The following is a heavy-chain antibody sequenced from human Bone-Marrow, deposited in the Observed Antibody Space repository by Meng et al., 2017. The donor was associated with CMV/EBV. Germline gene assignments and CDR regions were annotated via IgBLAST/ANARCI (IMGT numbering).Heavy chain of an antibody. J-gene: IGHJ4*02. V-gene: IGHV3-30*02. CDR3: AKDRVAAAGIYDDY. Sequence: GGSLRLSCAASGFTFSSYGMHWVRQAPGKGLEWVAFIRYDGSNKYYADSVKGRFTISRDNSKNTLYLQMNSLRAEDTAVYYCAKDRVAAAGIYDDYWGQGTLVTFSS. D-gene: IGHD6-13*01. CDR2: IRYDGSNK. CDR1: GFTFSSYG.